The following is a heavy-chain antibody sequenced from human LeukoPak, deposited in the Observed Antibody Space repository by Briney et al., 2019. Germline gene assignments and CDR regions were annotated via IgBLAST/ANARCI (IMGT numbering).Heavy chain of an antibody. CDR3: AKQSSGYYYFDY. J-gene: IGHJ4*02. CDR1: GFTFSSNG. V-gene: IGHV3-30*18. Sequence: GGSLRLSCAASGFTFSSNGMHWVRQAPGKGLEWVAVISYDGSNKYYADSVKGRFTISRDNSKNTLYLQMNSLRAEDTAVYYCAKQSSGYYYFDYWGQGTLVTVSS. CDR2: ISYDGSNK. D-gene: IGHD3-22*01.